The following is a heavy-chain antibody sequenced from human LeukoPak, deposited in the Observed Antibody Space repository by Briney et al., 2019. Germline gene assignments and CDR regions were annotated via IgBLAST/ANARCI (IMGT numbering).Heavy chain of an antibody. CDR3: ARGQDAFKTGY. J-gene: IGHJ4*02. Sequence: PSETLSLTCTVSVGSLTIGHYYWTWIRQHPGKGLEWLGYIHPSGITDCNPYLQSRVTMSLATSKNQFSMKLTSVTAADTAIYYCARGQDAFKTGYWGQGTLVTVSS. CDR2: IHPSGIT. CDR1: VGSLTIGHYY. D-gene: IGHD5-24*01. V-gene: IGHV4-31*03.